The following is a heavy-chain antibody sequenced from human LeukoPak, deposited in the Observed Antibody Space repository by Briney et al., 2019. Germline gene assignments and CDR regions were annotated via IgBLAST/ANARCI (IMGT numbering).Heavy chain of an antibody. CDR3: ARDNSVGDIAWWFDP. V-gene: IGHV1-46*01. D-gene: IGHD3-10*01. CDR1: GYTLINNW. Sequence: GASVKVSCKASGYTLINNWMHWVRQAPGQGLEWVGLINPTGTTTLYAQKFQGRVTLTRDMSTSTDYMELRSLKSEDTAVYYCARDNSVGDIAWWFDPWGQGTLVTVSS. CDR2: INPTGTTT. J-gene: IGHJ5*02.